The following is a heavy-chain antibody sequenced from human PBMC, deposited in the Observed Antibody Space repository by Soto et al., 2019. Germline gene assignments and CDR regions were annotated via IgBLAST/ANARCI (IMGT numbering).Heavy chain of an antibody. J-gene: IGHJ6*02. D-gene: IGHD3-3*01. CDR3: TSTRFLEPYYYGIDV. CDR1: GFTFSIYW. CDR2: INSDGSST. V-gene: IGHV3-74*01. Sequence: PGGSLRLSCAASGFTFSIYWMHWVRQAPGKGLVWVSRINSDGSSTTYADSVKGRFTISRDNAKNTLYLQMNSLRAEDTAVYYCTSTRFLEPYYYGIDVWGQGTTVTVYS.